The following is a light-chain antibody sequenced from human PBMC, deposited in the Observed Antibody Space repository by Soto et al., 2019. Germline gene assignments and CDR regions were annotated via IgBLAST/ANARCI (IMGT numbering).Light chain of an antibody. J-gene: IGLJ1*01. CDR3: SSYAGSTTFYV. CDR2: EGS. Sequence: QCARSHSASVSWSPGHLITISCSGTTSDVGTFGLVSWFQQHPGKAPKLMIYEGSKRPAGVSKRFSGSKSGDTASLTISGLQAEDEADYYCSSYAGSTTFYVFGTGTNVTAL. CDR1: TSDVGTFGL. V-gene: IGLV2-23*01.